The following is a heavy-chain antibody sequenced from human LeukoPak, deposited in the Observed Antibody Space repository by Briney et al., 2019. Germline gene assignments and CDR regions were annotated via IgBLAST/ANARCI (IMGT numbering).Heavy chain of an antibody. CDR2: IIPIDGTA. CDR3: ARDPGAPVRAFDI. D-gene: IGHD3-10*01. J-gene: IGHJ3*02. CDR1: RDTFTRCA. V-gene: IGHV1-69*13. Sequence: ASVKVSCKASRDTFTRCAFSWVRQAPGQGLEWMGGIIPIDGTAKFAQKFQGRVTITADQSTSTAYMELSSLRSEDTAIYYCARDPGAPVRAFDIWGQGTLVTVSS.